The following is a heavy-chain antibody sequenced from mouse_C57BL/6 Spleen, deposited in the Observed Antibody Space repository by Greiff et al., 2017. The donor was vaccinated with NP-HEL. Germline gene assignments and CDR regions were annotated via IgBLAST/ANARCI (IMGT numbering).Heavy chain of an antibody. D-gene: IGHD2-4*01. J-gene: IGHJ2*01. CDR3: ARSGGYDYDKGAFDY. CDR1: GYTFTSYT. Sequence: VMLVESGAELARPGASVKMSCKASGYTFTSYTMHWVKQRPGQGLEWIGYINPSSGYTKYNQKFKDKATLTADKSSSTAYMQLSSLTSEDSAVYYGARSGGYDYDKGAFDYWGQGTTLTVSS. V-gene: IGHV1-4*01. CDR2: INPSSGYT.